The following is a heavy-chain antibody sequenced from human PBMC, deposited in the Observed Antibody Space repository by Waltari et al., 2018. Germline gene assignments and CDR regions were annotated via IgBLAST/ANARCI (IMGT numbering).Heavy chain of an antibody. D-gene: IGHD6-6*01. CDR3: AKDLLRGAARTWFWSYYFDY. V-gene: IGHV4-34*01. CDR2: INHSGST. Sequence: QVQLQQWGAGLLKPSETLSLTCAVYGGSFSGYYWSWIRQPPGKGLEWIGEINHSGSTNYNPSLKSRVTISVDTSKNQFSLKLSSVTAADTAVYYCAKDLLRGAARTWFWSYYFDYWGQGTLVTVSS. CDR1: GGSFSGYY. J-gene: IGHJ4*02.